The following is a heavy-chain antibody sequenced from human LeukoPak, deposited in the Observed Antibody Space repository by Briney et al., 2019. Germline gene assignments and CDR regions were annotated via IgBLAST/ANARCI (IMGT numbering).Heavy chain of an antibody. CDR1: GFTFSTSW. D-gene: IGHD3-22*01. Sequence: PGGSLRLSCAASGFTFSTSWMHWVRQAPGKGLVWVSRINSDGKSTNYADSVKGRFTISREHAKTTLYLQMNSLGTEDTAVYYCVRDMGYYDKVWGQGTLVTVSS. J-gene: IGHJ4*02. CDR3: VRDMGYYDKV. V-gene: IGHV3-74*01. CDR2: INSDGKST.